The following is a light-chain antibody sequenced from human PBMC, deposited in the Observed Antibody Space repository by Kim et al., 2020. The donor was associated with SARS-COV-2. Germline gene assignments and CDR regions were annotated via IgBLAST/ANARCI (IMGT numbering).Light chain of an antibody. CDR2: VAS. V-gene: IGKV1-33*01. CDR3: QQYDNLPLT. Sequence: DIQMTQSPSLLSASVGDRVTITCQASQDINKYLNWFQHKPGKAPKPLIYVASSLQTGVPSRSRFSGSGSGTHFTFTISSLQPDDIATYYCQQYDNLPLTFGGGTKVDIK. CDR1: QDINKY. J-gene: IGKJ4*01.